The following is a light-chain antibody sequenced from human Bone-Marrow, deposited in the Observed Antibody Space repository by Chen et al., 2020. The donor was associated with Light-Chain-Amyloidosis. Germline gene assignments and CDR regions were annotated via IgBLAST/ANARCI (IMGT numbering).Light chain of an antibody. CDR2: EGI. V-gene: IGLV2-23*01. Sequence: QSALTHPASVSGSPGQSITIPCTGTSSNVGDSSLVSWYQQHPGKAPKLILYEGIQRPSGVSSRFSGSMSGNTASLTISGLQTEDEADYFCYTYAGSATFVFGSATTVTVL. CDR1: SSNVGDSSL. CDR3: YTYAGSATFV. J-gene: IGLJ1*01.